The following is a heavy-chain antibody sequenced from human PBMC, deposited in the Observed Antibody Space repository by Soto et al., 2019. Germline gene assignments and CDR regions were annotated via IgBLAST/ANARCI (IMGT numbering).Heavy chain of an antibody. CDR1: GGSISSGGYS. CDR3: ARIYGRYSGSYDI. V-gene: IGHV4-30-2*01. Sequence: ASETLSLTCAVSGGSISSGGYSWSWIRQPPGKGLEWIGYIYHSGSTYYNPSLKSRVTISVDRSKNQFSLKLSSVTAADTAVYYCARIYGRYSGSYDIWGQGTMVTVSS. J-gene: IGHJ3*02. CDR2: IYHSGST. D-gene: IGHD1-26*01.